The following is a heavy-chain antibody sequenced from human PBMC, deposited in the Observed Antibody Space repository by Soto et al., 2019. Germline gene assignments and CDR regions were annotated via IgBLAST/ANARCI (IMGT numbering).Heavy chain of an antibody. CDR2: IYYRGIT. CDR1: NDSVTSNSYY. CDR3: ERALVSSPLSA. J-gene: IGHJ5*02. D-gene: IGHD6-6*01. V-gene: IGHV4-31*03. Sequence: SETLSLTCTVSNDSVTSNSYYWSWIRQHPGKGLEWIGYIYYRGITHYNPSLKSRVSMSVDTSKNQVSLRLSSVTAADTAVYYCERALVSSPLSAWGQGTLVTVSS.